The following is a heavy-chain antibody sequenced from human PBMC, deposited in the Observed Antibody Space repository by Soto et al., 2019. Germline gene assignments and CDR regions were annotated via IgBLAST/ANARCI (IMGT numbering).Heavy chain of an antibody. V-gene: IGHV6-1*01. J-gene: IGHJ5*02. D-gene: IGHD2-15*01. Sequence: SQTLSLTCAISGDRVSSNSAAWNWIRQSPSRGLEWLGRTYYRSKWYNDYAVSVKSRITINPDTSKNQFSLQLNSVTPEDTAMYYCASGIHCSGGSCYLGTWGQGTLVTVSS. CDR2: TYYRSKWYN. CDR3: ASGIHCSGGSCYLGT. CDR1: GDRVSSNSAA.